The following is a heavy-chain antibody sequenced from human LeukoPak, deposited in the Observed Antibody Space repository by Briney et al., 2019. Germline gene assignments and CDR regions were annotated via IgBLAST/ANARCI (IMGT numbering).Heavy chain of an antibody. CDR1: GLSFSGSA. J-gene: IGHJ6*02. CDR2: IRSKANSYVT. V-gene: IGHV3-73*01. D-gene: IGHD2-15*01. Sequence: GGSLRLSCAASGLSFSGSAMPWVRQASGRGLEWLGRIRSKANSYVTAYAASVNGRFIISRDDSRNTAYLQMNSLQTEDTAVYYCTRHSDKYCSGAGCYVYNFYGMDVWGQGTTVTVSS. CDR3: TRHSDKYCSGAGCYVYNFYGMDV.